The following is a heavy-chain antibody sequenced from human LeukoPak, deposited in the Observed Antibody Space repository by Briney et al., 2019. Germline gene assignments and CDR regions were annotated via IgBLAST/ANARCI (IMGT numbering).Heavy chain of an antibody. J-gene: IGHJ6*02. CDR1: GFTFSSYS. CDR3: ARVGPLWFGELFTPLPYYYYYGMDV. CDR2: ISSNSSTI. Sequence: GGSLRLSCAASGFTFSSYSMNWVRQAPGKGLEWVSYISSNSSTIYYADSVKGRFTISRDNAKNSLYLQMNSLRDEDTAVYYCARVGPLWFGELFTPLPYYYYYGMDVWGQGTTVTVSS. D-gene: IGHD3-10*01. V-gene: IGHV3-48*02.